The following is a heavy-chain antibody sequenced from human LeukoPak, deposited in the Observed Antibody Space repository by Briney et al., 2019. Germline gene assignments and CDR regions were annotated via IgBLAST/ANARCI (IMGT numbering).Heavy chain of an antibody. CDR2: ISSSSSYI. J-gene: IGHJ4*02. Sequence: GGSLRLSCAASGFTFSSYSMNWVRQAPGKGLEWVSSISSSSSYIYYADSVKGRFTISRDNSKTTLYLQMNSLRADDTAIYYCARQLGYCSDGSCYFDYWGQGTLVTVSS. D-gene: IGHD2-15*01. CDR1: GFTFSSYS. CDR3: ARQLGYCSDGSCYFDY. V-gene: IGHV3-21*04.